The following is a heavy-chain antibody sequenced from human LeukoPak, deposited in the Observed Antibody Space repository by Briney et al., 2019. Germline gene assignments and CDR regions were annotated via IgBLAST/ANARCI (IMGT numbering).Heavy chain of an antibody. V-gene: IGHV1-18*01. CDR2: ISANNGNT. J-gene: IGHJ6*02. D-gene: IGHD2-15*01. CDR1: GYTFTSYG. CDR3: ARDPPRIVVVVAATNYYGMDV. Sequence: GASVKVSCTASGYTFTSYGISWVRQAPGQGLEWMGWISANNGNTNYAQKLQGRVTMTTDTSTSTAYMELRSLRSDDTAVYYCARDPPRIVVVVAATNYYGMDVWGQGTTVTVSS.